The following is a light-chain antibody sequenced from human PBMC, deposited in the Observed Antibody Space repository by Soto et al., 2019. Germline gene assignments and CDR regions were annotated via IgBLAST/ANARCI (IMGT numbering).Light chain of an antibody. V-gene: IGKV3-15*01. CDR2: GVS. J-gene: IGKJ1*01. CDR1: QSVSSN. CDR3: QQYNTWPKT. Sequence: EIVMTQSPATLSVSPGERATLSCTASQSVSSNLAWYQQKPGQAPTLLISGVSTRATGIPARFSGSGSGTEFTLTISSLQSEDFAVHYCQQYNTWPKTFGQGTKVEIK.